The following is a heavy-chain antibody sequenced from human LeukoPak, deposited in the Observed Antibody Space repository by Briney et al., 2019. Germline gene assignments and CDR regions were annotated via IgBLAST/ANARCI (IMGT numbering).Heavy chain of an antibody. Sequence: ASLRASSTLSGYTLTELSMHWVRHAPGEGLGWIGGFDPEDGETTYTQKFQGRVTMTEDTSTNTASMELSILRSQATACFSCATDLRRDYEQNYYYYLDVWGKGTTVSVSS. V-gene: IGHV1-24*01. CDR2: FDPEDGET. CDR1: GYTLTELS. CDR3: ATDLRRDYEQNYYYYLDV. D-gene: IGHD4-17*01. J-gene: IGHJ6*03.